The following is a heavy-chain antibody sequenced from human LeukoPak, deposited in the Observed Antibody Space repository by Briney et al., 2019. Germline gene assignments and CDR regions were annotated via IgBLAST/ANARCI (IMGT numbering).Heavy chain of an antibody. CDR1: GYTFTCYY. J-gene: IGHJ6*03. V-gene: IGHV1-2*02. Sequence: ASVKVSCKASGYTFTCYYMHWVRQAPGQGLEWMGWINPNSGGTNYAQKFQGRVTMTRDTSISTAYMELSRLRSDDTAVYYCARAGVVPAASPYYYYYYYMDVWGKGTTVTVSS. CDR3: ARAGVVPAASPYYYYYYYMDV. CDR2: INPNSGGT. D-gene: IGHD2-2*01.